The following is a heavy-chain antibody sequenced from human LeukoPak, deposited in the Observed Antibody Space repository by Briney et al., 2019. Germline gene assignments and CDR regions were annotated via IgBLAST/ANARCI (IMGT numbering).Heavy chain of an antibody. CDR2: IKSKTDGGTT. CDR3: TTDDHYSSGWYAFDY. D-gene: IGHD6-19*01. CDR1: GFTFSNAW. Sequence: NPGGSLRLSCAASGFTFSNAWMSWVRQAPGKGLEWVGRIKSKTDGGTTDYAAPVKGRFTISRDDSKNTLYLQMNSLKTEDTAVYYCTTDDHYSSGWYAFDYWGQGTLVTVSS. J-gene: IGHJ4*02. V-gene: IGHV3-15*01.